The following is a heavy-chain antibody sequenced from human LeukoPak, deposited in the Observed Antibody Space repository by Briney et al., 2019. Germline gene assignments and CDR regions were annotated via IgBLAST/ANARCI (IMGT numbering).Heavy chain of an antibody. CDR1: GFTFSNYA. CDR2: ISGSNGNT. CDR3: AKSIVGRAHSDY. Sequence: GGALRLSCAASGFTFSNYAMNWVRQAPGKGLEWVSTISGSNGNTYYADSVKGRFTVSRDNFKNTLYLQMNSLRAEDTAVYYCAKSIVGRAHSDYWDQGTLVTVSS. J-gene: IGHJ4*02. D-gene: IGHD2-15*01. V-gene: IGHV3-23*01.